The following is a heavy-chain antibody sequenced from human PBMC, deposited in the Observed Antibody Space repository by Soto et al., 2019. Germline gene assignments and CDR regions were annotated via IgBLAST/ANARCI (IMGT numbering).Heavy chain of an antibody. J-gene: IGHJ5*02. D-gene: IGHD3-10*01. CDR2: IYYSGST. V-gene: IGHV4-59*01. Sequence: QVQLQESGPGLVKPSETLSLTCTVSGGSISSYYWSWIRHPPGKGLEWIGYIYYSGSTNYNPSLKSRVTISVATAKNQFSRKLSSVTAADTAVYYCARSMVRGVIPNWFDPWGQGTLVTVSS. CDR3: ARSMVRGVIPNWFDP. CDR1: GGSISSYY.